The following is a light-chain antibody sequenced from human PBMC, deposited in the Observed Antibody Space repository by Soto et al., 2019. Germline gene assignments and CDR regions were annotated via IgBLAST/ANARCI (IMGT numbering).Light chain of an antibody. CDR1: RNINNY. CDR3: QQYHSLPIT. CDR2: DAS. V-gene: IGKV1-33*01. Sequence: DIQTTQSPSSLSASVGDRVXIAXQANRNINNYLNWYQQKPGRAPKLLIYDASNLEAGVPSRFRGSGSGTDFTFTISRLQPEDIATYYCQQYHSLPITFGPGTRLEIK. J-gene: IGKJ5*01.